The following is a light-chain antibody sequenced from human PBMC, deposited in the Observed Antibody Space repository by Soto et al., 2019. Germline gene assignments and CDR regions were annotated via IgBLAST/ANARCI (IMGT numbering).Light chain of an antibody. Sequence: LTQSPGTLSASVGDRVTITCRASQGIDTSLAWYQQKPGKAPKLLIYAASNFQSGVPSRFSGSGSGTHFTLTISSLQPEDFATYYCQQLHGYPITFGQGTRLEIK. V-gene: IGKV1-9*01. CDR3: QQLHGYPIT. J-gene: IGKJ5*01. CDR1: QGIDTS. CDR2: AAS.